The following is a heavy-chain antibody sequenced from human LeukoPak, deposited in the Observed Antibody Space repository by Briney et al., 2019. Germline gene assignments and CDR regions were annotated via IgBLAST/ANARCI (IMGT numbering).Heavy chain of an antibody. CDR2: ISSSSSTI. Sequence: GGSLRLSCAASGFTFSSYRMNWVRQAPGKGLEWVSYISSSSSTIYYADSVKGRFTISRDNAKNSLYLQMNSLRAEDTAVYYCARDLEAGYYYDSSGYPWGQGTLVTVSS. V-gene: IGHV3-48*01. J-gene: IGHJ4*02. CDR3: ARDLEAGYYYDSSGYP. D-gene: IGHD3-22*01. CDR1: GFTFSSYR.